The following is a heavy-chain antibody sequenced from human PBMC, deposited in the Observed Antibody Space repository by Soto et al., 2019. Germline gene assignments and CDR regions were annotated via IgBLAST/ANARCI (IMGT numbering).Heavy chain of an antibody. CDR1: GFTFSSYA. Sequence: EVQLLESGGGLVQPGGSLRLSCAASGFTFSSYAMSWVRQAQGKGLEWVSTISGSGGRTYYADSVKGRFTLSRDNSQNTLYLQMNILRAEDTSVYFCSNQPTSRLSRPLEYWGQGTLVTVSS. D-gene: IGHD2-21*01. V-gene: IGHV3-23*01. J-gene: IGHJ4*02. CDR2: ISGSGGRT. CDR3: SNQPTSRLSRPLEY.